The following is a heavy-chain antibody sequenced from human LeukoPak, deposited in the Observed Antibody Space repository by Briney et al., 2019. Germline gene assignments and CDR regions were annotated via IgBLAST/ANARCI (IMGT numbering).Heavy chain of an antibody. Sequence: ASVKVSCKASGYTFTSYAMNWVRRAPGQGLEWMGWINTNTGNPTYAQGFTGRFVFSLDTSVSTAYLQISSLKAEDTAVYYCASGGYSSHTGPDRGVYYYYYYMDVWGKGTTVTVSS. CDR2: INTNTGNP. CDR3: ASGGYSSHTGPDRGVYYYYYYMDV. D-gene: IGHD5-18*01. J-gene: IGHJ6*03. CDR1: GYTFTSYA. V-gene: IGHV7-4-1*02.